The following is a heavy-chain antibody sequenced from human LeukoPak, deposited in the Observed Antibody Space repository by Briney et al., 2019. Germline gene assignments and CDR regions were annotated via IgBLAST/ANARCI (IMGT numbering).Heavy chain of an antibody. CDR2: IYPRDSDV. D-gene: IGHD2-2*01. Sequence: GESLKISCKGIGYNFSKYWIGWMRQMPGKGLEWMGIIYPRDSDVRYNPSFQGHVTISADTSISTLYLHWSSLRPSDTAIYFCARHGPEIVVVPASIPLDYWGKGTLVTVSS. CDR3: ARHGPEIVVVPASIPLDY. V-gene: IGHV5-51*01. CDR1: GYNFSKYW. J-gene: IGHJ4*02.